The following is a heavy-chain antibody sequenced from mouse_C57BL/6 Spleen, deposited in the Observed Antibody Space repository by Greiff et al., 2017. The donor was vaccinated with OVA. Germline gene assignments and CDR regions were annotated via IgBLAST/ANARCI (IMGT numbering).Heavy chain of an antibody. D-gene: IGHD3-3*01. CDR2: IYPVSGDT. Sequence: LQQSGAELASPGASVTLSCKASGYTFTDYFMNWVKKRPGQGLEWIGRIYPVSGDTNYNQKFMGKATFTVDRSSSTVYLVLNSLTSEDPAVYYCGRGGARGAMDYWGQGTSVTVSS. J-gene: IGHJ4*01. V-gene: IGHV1-11*01. CDR1: GYTFTDYF. CDR3: GRGGARGAMDY.